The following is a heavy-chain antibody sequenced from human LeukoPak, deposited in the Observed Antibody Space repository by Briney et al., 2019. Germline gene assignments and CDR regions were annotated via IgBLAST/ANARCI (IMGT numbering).Heavy chain of an antibody. V-gene: IGHV1-2*02. Sequence: ASVKVSCKASGYAFTDYYMHWVRQAPGQGLEWTGWISPNSGGTNYAQKFQGRATMTRDTSISTAYMELSRLRSDDTAIYYCARESLVRLTSGFDIWGQGTMVTVSS. D-gene: IGHD3-10*01. CDR1: GYAFTDYY. J-gene: IGHJ3*02. CDR2: ISPNSGGT. CDR3: ARESLVRLTSGFDI.